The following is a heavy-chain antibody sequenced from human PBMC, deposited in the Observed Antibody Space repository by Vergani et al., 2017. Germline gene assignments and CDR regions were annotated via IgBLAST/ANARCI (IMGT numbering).Heavy chain of an antibody. CDR3: VRDRGLCAGGMCYTEAWDY. CDR2: ISFDGTNE. J-gene: IGHJ4*02. Sequence: QVQLVESGGGVVQPGTSLRLSCVVSGFALNRRAMYWVRQAPGKGLEWVVGISFDGTNEYYPDLVKGRFTISRDIAKNTLYLQVRSLRLEDTGVYHCVRDRGLCAGGMCYTEAWDYWGQGTPVTVSS. CDR1: GFALNRRA. D-gene: IGHD2-2*02. V-gene: IGHV3-30-3*01.